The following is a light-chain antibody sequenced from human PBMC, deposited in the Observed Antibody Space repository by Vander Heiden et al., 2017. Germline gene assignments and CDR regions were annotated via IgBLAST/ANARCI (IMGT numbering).Light chain of an antibody. J-gene: IGKJ1*01. V-gene: IGKV2-28*01. Sequence: IVMTQSPPSLPVTPGAPASLSCRSRQCLLHRTGSTYWDWYLQKPRQSPQLLIYLGSNRASGVPDRFSGSGSGTDITLKISRVEAEDVGVYYCMQALQTPRTFGQGTKVEIK. CDR2: LGS. CDR1: QCLLHRTGSTY. CDR3: MQALQTPRT.